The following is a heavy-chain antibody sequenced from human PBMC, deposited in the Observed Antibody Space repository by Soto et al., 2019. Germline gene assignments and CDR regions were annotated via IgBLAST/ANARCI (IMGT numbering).Heavy chain of an antibody. CDR3: ARGTEGTPRGLFDY. D-gene: IGHD1-1*01. J-gene: IGHJ4*02. Sequence: QVQLVQSGAEVKKPGASVKVSCKASGYTFTGYYMHWVRQAPGQGLEWMGWINPNSGGTNYAQKIQGRVTMTRDTSISTAYMELSRLRSDDTAVYYCARGTEGTPRGLFDYWGQGTLVTVSS. CDR1: GYTFTGYY. V-gene: IGHV1-2*02. CDR2: INPNSGGT.